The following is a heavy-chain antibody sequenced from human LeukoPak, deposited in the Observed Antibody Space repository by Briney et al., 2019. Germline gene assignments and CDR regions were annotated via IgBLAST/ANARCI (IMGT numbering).Heavy chain of an antibody. D-gene: IGHD6-13*01. V-gene: IGHV1-69*13. J-gene: IGHJ4*02. Sequence: SVKVSCKASGGTFSSYAISWVRQAPGQGLEWMGGIIPIFGTANYAQKFQGRVTITADESTSTAYMELSSLRSEDTAVYYCARGRSSSWHREPQHYFDYWGQGTLVTVSS. CDR1: GGTFSSYA. CDR3: ARGRSSSWHREPQHYFDY. CDR2: IIPIFGTA.